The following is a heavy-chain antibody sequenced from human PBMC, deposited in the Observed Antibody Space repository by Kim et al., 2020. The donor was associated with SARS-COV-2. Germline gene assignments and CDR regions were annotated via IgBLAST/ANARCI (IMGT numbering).Heavy chain of an antibody. CDR2: FDPDDGET. V-gene: IGHV1-24*01. D-gene: IGHD6-13*01. Sequence: ASVKVSCKVSGYTLTELSMHWVRQAPGNGLEWMGGFDPDDGETIYAQKFQGRGTMTADTSTDTAYMELSSLRSEDTAVYYCAKASRGSWQPYYYYYGMDVWGQGTTVTVSS. CDR1: GYTLTELS. CDR3: AKASRGSWQPYYYYYGMDV. J-gene: IGHJ6*02.